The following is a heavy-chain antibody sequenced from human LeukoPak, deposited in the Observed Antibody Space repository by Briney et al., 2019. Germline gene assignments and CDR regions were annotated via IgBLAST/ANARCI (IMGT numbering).Heavy chain of an antibody. CDR2: IYHTGST. D-gene: IGHD3-22*01. J-gene: IGHJ5*02. CDR3: ARGVTMIGRLRFDP. V-gene: IGHV4-38-2*02. Sequence: PSETLSLTCTVSGYSISSGYYSGWIRQPPGKGLEWIGSIYHTGSTYYTPSLKSRVTISVDTSKNNFSPKLSSVTAADTAVYYCARGVTMIGRLRFDPWGQGTLVTVSS. CDR1: GYSISSGYY.